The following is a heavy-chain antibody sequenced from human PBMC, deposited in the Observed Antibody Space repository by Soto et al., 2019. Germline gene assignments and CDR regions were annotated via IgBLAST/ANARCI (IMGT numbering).Heavy chain of an antibody. CDR2: IYHSGST. Sequence: SETLSLTCAVSGGSISSGDYSWSWIRQPPGKGLEWIGYIYHSGSTYYNPSLKSRVTISVDRSKNQFSLKLSSVTAADTAVYYCARGRIVVVPAAIKNWFDPWGQGTLVTVSS. V-gene: IGHV4-30-2*01. J-gene: IGHJ5*02. D-gene: IGHD2-2*01. CDR1: GGSISSGDYS. CDR3: ARGRIVVVPAAIKNWFDP.